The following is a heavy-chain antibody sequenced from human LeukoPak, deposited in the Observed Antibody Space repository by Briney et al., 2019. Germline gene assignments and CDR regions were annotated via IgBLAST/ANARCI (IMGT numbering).Heavy chain of an antibody. CDR3: ARHGVLRYIDD. V-gene: IGHV1-46*01. Sequence: ASVKVSCKASGNTLSSYYVHWVRQAPGQGLEWMGIINPSGGSRNYAQKFQGRVTVTRDTSTGTVHMELSSLRSDDTAVYYCARHGVLRYIDDWGQGTLVTVSS. CDR1: GNTLSSYY. J-gene: IGHJ4*02. D-gene: IGHD3-9*01. CDR2: INPSGGSR.